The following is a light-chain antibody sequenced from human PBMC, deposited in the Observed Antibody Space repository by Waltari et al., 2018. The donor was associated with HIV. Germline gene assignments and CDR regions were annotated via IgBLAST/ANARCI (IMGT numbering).Light chain of an antibody. CDR2: EVS. Sequence: QSALTQPPSVSGSPGQSVPISCPGTSSDVGNYNRVSWSQQPPGSAPKLMIYEVSNRPSGVPHRFSGSKSGNTASLTISGLQAEDEADYYCSSYTSSSTFVVFGGGTKLTVL. CDR1: SSDVGNYNR. V-gene: IGLV2-18*02. J-gene: IGLJ2*01. CDR3: SSYTSSSTFVV.